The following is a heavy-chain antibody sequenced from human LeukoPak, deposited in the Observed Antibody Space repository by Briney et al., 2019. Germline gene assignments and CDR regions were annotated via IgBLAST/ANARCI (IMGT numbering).Heavy chain of an antibody. CDR2: ISGSSGST. J-gene: IGHJ4*02. V-gene: IGHV3-23*01. D-gene: IGHD3-9*01. CDR1: GFTFSSYG. Sequence: GGSLRLSCAASGFTFSSYGMSWVRQAPGKGLEWVSGISGSSGSTYYADSVKGRFTISRDNSKNTLYLQMNSLRAEDTAVYYCAKGTVLRYFDWLAALDYWGQGTLVTVSS. CDR3: AKGTVLRYFDWLAALDY.